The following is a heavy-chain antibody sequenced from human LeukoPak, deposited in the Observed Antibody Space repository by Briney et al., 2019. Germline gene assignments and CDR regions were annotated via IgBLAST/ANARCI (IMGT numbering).Heavy chain of an antibody. D-gene: IGHD2-2*01. CDR1: GFTFSSYE. CDR2: ISSSASTI. J-gene: IGHJ4*02. CDR3: AREGCSSTSCYDY. V-gene: IGHV3-48*03. Sequence: PGGSLRLSCAASGFTFSSYEMNWVRQAPGKGLEWVSYISSSASTIYYADSVKGRFTISRDNAKNSLYLQMNSLRAEDTAVYYCAREGCSSTSCYDYWGQGTLVTVSS.